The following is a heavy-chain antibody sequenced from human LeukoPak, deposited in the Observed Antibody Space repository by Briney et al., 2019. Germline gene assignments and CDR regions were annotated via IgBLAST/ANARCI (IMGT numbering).Heavy chain of an antibody. CDR3: TTYDYGEYFDY. J-gene: IGHJ4*02. V-gene: IGHV3-53*01. D-gene: IGHD5-12*01. Sequence: PGGSLRLSCAASGFTVSNHYMTWVRQAPGKGLEWVSVIYSGGNTYYADSVKGRFTISRDNSKNTLFLQMNSLRAEDTAVYYCTTYDYGEYFDYWGQGTLVTVSS. CDR1: GFTVSNHY. CDR2: IYSGGNT.